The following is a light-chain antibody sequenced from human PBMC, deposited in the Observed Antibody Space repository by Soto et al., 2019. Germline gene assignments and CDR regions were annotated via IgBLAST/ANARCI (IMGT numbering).Light chain of an antibody. CDR3: SSYTSSGSVV. CDR2: DVS. V-gene: IGLV2-14*03. CDR1: SSDLGGYNY. J-gene: IGLJ2*01. Sequence: QSVLTQPASVSGSPGQSITISCTGTSSDLGGYNYVSWYQQHPGKAPKLMIYDVSDRPSGVSNRFSGSKSGNTASLTISGLQAEDEADYSCSSYTSSGSVVFGGGTKLTVL.